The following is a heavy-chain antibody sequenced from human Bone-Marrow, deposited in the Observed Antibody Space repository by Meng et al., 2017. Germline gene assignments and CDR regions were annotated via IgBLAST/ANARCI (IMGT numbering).Heavy chain of an antibody. CDR1: GFTFSSYA. CDR2: ISGSGGST. D-gene: IGHD2-15*01. CDR3: AKGVVVATFLAAGYFDH. Sequence: GGSLRLSCVAAGFTFSSYAMSWVRQAPGEVLGWVSAISGSGGSTYYADSVKGRFTITRANSKNTLYLQMNSLRDEDTAIYCCAKGVVVATFLAAGYFDHWGQGTLVTVSS. V-gene: IGHV3-23*01. J-gene: IGHJ4*02.